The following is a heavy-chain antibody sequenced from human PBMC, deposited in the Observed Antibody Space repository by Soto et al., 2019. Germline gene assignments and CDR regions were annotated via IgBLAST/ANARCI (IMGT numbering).Heavy chain of an antibody. CDR3: ARTTYYDFWSGYNLYYYYGMDV. D-gene: IGHD3-3*01. V-gene: IGHV4-61*01. CDR2: IYYSGST. CDR1: GGSVSSGSYY. J-gene: IGHJ6*02. Sequence: PSETLSLTCTVSGGSVSSGSYYWSWIRQPPGKGLEWIGYIYYSGSTNYNPSLKSRVTISVDTSKNQFSLKLSSVTAADTAVYYCARTTYYDFWSGYNLYYYYGMDVWGQGTTVTVSS.